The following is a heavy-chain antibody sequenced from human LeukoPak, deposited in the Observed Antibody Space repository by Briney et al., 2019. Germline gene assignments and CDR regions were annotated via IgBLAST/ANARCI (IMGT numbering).Heavy chain of an antibody. CDR3: ARVGDFSVAAFDI. D-gene: IGHD3-16*01. V-gene: IGHV3-64*01. Sequence: GGSLRLSCAASGLTLSSYWMSWVRQAPGKGLEFVSAISSNGGSTYYANSVKGRFTISRDTSKNTLYLQMGSLRTEDMAVYYCARVGDFSVAAFDIWGQGTMVTVSS. CDR1: GLTLSSYW. J-gene: IGHJ3*02. CDR2: ISSNGGST.